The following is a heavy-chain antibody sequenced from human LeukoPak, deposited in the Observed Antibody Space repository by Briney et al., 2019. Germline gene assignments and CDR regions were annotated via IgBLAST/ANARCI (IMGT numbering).Heavy chain of an antibody. V-gene: IGHV3-21*01. CDR3: VRGDLRLPRSTPDC. Sequence: GGSLRLSCAASGFTFSSFSMIWIRQAPGKGLEWVSSTSSSSAYTFYAESGKGRFTISRDNAKNSLFLQMNSLRGEDTAVYYCVRGDLRLPRSTPDCWGQGTLVTVSS. J-gene: IGHJ4*02. D-gene: IGHD5/OR15-5a*01. CDR1: GFTFSSFS. CDR2: TSSSSAYT.